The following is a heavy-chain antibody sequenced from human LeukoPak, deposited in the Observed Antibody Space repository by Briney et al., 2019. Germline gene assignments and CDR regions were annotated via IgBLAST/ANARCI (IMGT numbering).Heavy chain of an antibody. CDR3: ARRYSTSWVFDY. J-gene: IGHJ4*02. CDR1: GFTVSTKY. V-gene: IGHV3-66*01. Sequence: GGSLRLSCVASGFTVSTKYMSWVRQAPGKGLEWVSVIYSGGSTYYADSVKGRCTISRDNSENTLYLQMNSLRAEDTAVYFCARRYSTSWVFDYWGQGTLVTVSS. CDR2: IYSGGST. D-gene: IGHD2-2*01.